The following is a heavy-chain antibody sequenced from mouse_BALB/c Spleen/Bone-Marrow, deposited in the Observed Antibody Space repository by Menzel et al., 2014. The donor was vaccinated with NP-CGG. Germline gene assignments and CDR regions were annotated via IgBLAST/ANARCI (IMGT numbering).Heavy chain of an antibody. CDR1: GYTFTSYW. CDR2: INPSTGYT. CDR3: ARDWYFDV. Sequence: VQLVESGAELAKPGASVKMSCKASGYTFTSYWMHWVKQRPGQGLEWIGYINPSTGYTEYNQKFKDKATLTADKSSSTAYMQLSSLTSEDSAVYYCARDWYFDVWGAGTTVTVPS. V-gene: IGHV1-7*01. J-gene: IGHJ1*01.